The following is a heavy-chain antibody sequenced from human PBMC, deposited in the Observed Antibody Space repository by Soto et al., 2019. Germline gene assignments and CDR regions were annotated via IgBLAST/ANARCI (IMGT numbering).Heavy chain of an antibody. J-gene: IGHJ4*02. V-gene: IGHV4-59*08. D-gene: IGHD3-10*01. CDR1: GGSISSYY. CDR3: TRGGWFGELGLVPFDY. CDR2: IYYSGST. Sequence: SETLSLTCTVSGGSISSYYWSWIRQPPGKGLEWIGYIYYSGSTNYNPSLKSRVTISVDTSKNQFSLKLSSVTAADTAVYYCTRGGWFGELGLVPFDYWGQGTLVTVSS.